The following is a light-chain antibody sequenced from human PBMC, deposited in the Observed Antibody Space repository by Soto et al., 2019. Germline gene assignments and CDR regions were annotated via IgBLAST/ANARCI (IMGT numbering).Light chain of an antibody. CDR2: AAS. J-gene: IGKJ2*01. V-gene: IGKV1-39*01. CDR1: QSISSY. Sequence: DIQMNQSTSYLSASVGDRVTITCRASQSISSYLNWYQQKPGKAPKILIYAASSLQSGVPSRFSGSGSGTDFTLTISSLQPEDFATYYCQQSYSTQYTFGQVTKLEIK. CDR3: QQSYSTQYT.